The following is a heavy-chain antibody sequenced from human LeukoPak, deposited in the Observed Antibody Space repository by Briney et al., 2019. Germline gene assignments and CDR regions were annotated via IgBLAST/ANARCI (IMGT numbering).Heavy chain of an antibody. J-gene: IGHJ6*03. CDR1: GGSISSGSYY. Sequence: SETLSLTCTVSGGSISSGSYYWSWIRQPAGKGLEWIGRIYTSGSTNYNPSLKSRVTISVDTSKNQFSLKLSSVAAADTAVYYCARDLSPYTAMVYYYYYYMDVWGKGTSVTVSS. CDR2: IYTSGST. V-gene: IGHV4-61*02. CDR3: ARDLSPYTAMVYYYYYYMDV. D-gene: IGHD5-18*01.